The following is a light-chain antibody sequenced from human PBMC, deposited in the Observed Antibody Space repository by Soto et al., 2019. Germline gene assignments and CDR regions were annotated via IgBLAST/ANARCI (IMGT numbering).Light chain of an antibody. V-gene: IGKV4-1*01. Sequence: DIVMTQSPDSLAVSLGERATINCKSSQSVLYSSNNKNYLAWYQQKQGQPPKLLIYWASTRESGVPDRFSGSGSGTDFTLTISSLQAEDVAVYYCQQYYSTPYTFGQGTKLEFK. CDR1: QSVLYSSNNKNY. CDR3: QQYYSTPYT. J-gene: IGKJ2*01. CDR2: WAS.